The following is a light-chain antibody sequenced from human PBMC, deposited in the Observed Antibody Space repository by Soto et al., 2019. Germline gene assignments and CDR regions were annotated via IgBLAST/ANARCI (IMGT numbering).Light chain of an antibody. CDR3: SAYARDSTWV. CDR2: EAS. J-gene: IGLJ3*02. Sequence: QSALTQPASVSGSLGQSITISCTGSSSDVGSYNLVSWYQQHPGKAPKFMIYEASKRPSGVSDRFSGSKSGNTASLTISGLQADDEADYYCSAYARDSTWVFGGGTQLTVL. CDR1: SSDVGSYNL. V-gene: IGLV2-23*01.